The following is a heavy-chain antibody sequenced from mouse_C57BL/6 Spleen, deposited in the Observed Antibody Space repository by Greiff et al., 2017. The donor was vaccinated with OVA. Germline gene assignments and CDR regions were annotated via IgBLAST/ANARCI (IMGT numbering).Heavy chain of an antibody. Sequence: EVQLVESGGGLVQPKGSLKLSCAASGFSFNTYAMNWVRRAPGKGLEWVARIRSKSNNYATYYADSVKDRFTISRDDSESMLYLQMNNLKTEDTAMYYCVRPDDYDGWYFDVWGTGTTVTVSS. CDR1: GFSFNTYA. D-gene: IGHD2-4*01. J-gene: IGHJ1*03. CDR3: VRPDDYDGWYFDV. CDR2: IRSKSNNYAT. V-gene: IGHV10-1*01.